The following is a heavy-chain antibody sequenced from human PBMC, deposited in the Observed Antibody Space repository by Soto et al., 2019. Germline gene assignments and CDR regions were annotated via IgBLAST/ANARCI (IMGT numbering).Heavy chain of an antibody. CDR1: GFPFSNYA. Sequence: GGSLRLSCVASGFPFSNYAMTWVRQAPGKGLEWVSALSGSGVSTYYADSVMGRFTISRDNSKNTVYLQMNSLRAEDTAVYYCAKIESRFFYDSTGYSPFDYWGQGTLVTVSS. CDR3: AKIESRFFYDSTGYSPFDY. V-gene: IGHV3-23*01. CDR2: LSGSGVST. J-gene: IGHJ4*02. D-gene: IGHD3-22*01.